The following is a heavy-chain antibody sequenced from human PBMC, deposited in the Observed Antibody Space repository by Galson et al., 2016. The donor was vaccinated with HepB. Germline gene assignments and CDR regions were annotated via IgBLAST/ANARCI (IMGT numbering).Heavy chain of an antibody. Sequence: SVKVSCKASGYTFTSYATHWVRQAPGQRLEWMGWINAGNGNTKYSQNFQGRVTITRDTSASIAYLELSSLRSEDTAVYYCARGLRWAVAGTGFQYWGQGTLVTVSS. CDR1: GYTFTSYA. D-gene: IGHD6-19*01. J-gene: IGHJ4*02. V-gene: IGHV1-3*01. CDR2: INAGNGNT. CDR3: ARGLRWAVAGTGFQY.